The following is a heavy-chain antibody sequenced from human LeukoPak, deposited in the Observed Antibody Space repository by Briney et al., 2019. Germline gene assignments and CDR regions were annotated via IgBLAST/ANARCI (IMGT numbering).Heavy chain of an antibody. J-gene: IGHJ4*02. CDR2: IIPMFVTT. CDR3: ARGYPSTLYKADYVHPYYLDY. CDR1: GGTFSSYI. V-gene: IGHV1-69*06. Sequence: RASVKVSCKASGGTFSSYIIKWVRQAPGQGLEWMGGIIPMFVTTIYAQKFQGRVTITADKSTSTAYMELSSLRSEDTAVYYCARGYPSTLYKADYVHPYYLDYWGQGTLVTVSS. D-gene: IGHD4-17*01.